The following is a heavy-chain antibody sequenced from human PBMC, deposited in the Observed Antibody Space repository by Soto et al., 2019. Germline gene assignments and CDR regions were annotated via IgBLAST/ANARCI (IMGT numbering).Heavy chain of an antibody. CDR1: GDSMSSWDYY. CDR2: IYHTGRT. CDR3: ARDPLYYYGDLSHVFDM. D-gene: IGHD3-10*01. Sequence: PSETLSLTCTVSGDSMSSWDYYWSWIRQPPGKGLEWIGFIYHTGRTYYSPSLKGRVDISVDTSKNQFSLKLSSVTAADTAVYYCARDPLYYYGDLSHVFDMWSQGTTVTVS. J-gene: IGHJ3*02. V-gene: IGHV4-30-4*01.